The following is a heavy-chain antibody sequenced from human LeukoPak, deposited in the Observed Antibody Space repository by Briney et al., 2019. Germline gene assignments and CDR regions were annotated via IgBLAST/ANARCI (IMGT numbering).Heavy chain of an antibody. D-gene: IGHD5-12*01. V-gene: IGHV3-7*01. J-gene: IGHJ4*02. CDR2: IKQDGSEK. Sequence: PGGSLRLSCAASGFTFSSYWMSWVRQAPGKGLEWVANIKQDGSEKYYVDSVKGRFTISRDNAKNSLYLQMNSLRAEDTAVYYCATEGYSGYDYQPEAFQPDYWGQGTLVTVSS. CDR3: ATEGYSGYDYQPEAFQPDY. CDR1: GFTFSSYW.